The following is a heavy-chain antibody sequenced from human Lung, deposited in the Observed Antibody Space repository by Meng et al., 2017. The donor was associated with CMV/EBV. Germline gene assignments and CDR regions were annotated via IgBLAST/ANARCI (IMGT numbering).Heavy chain of an antibody. D-gene: IGHD3-3*01. CDR2: IYPDDSDT. J-gene: IGHJ4*02. CDR3: ATQGGLWSGYDPLGY. CDR1: GYSFSSYY. Sequence: GESLKISCKGSGYSFSSYYIAWVRQMPGKGLEWMGIIYPDDSDTKYSPSFQGQVTMSADKSVNTAYLQWTSLKASDTAMYYCATQGGLWSGYDPLGYWGQGTLVTVSS. V-gene: IGHV5-51*01.